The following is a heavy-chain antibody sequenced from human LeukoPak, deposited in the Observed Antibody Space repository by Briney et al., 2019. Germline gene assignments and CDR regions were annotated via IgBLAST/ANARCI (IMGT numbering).Heavy chain of an antibody. D-gene: IGHD6-13*01. V-gene: IGHV1-18*01. J-gene: IGHJ4*02. CDR1: GYTFTSYG. Sequence: ASVKVSCKASGYTFTSYGISWVRQAPGQGLEWMGWISAYNGNTNYAQKLQGRVTMTTDTSTSTAYMEPRSLRSDDTAVYYCAREYARGIAAAGTPTSYWGQGTLVTVSS. CDR3: AREYARGIAAAGTPTSY. CDR2: ISAYNGNT.